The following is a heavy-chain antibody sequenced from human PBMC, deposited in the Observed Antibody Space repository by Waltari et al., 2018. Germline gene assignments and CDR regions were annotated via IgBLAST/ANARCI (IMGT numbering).Heavy chain of an antibody. D-gene: IGHD6-13*01. V-gene: IGHV4-39*07. J-gene: IGHJ4*02. CDR1: GGSISSSSYY. Sequence: QLQLQESGPGLVKPSETLSLTCTVSGGSISSSSYYWGWIRQPPGKGLEWIGSIYYSGSTYYNPSLKSRVTISVDTSKNQCSLKLSSVTAADTAVYYCARDRSDSTYSSSWVPFDYWGQGTLVTVSS. CDR3: ARDRSDSTYSSSWVPFDY. CDR2: IYYSGST.